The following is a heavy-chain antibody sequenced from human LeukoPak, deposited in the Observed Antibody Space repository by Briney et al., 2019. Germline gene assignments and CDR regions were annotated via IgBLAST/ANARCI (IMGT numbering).Heavy chain of an antibody. CDR3: ARGDYYDSSGYYYFDY. D-gene: IGHD3-22*01. CDR2: IYYSGST. V-gene: IGHV4-61*01. CDR1: GDSVSSGSYY. Sequence: SETLSLTCTVSGDSVSSGSYYWSWIRQPPGKGQEWIGYIYYSGSTNYNPSLKSRVTISVDTSKNQFSLKLSSVTAADTAVYYCARGDYYDSSGYYYFDYWGQGTLVTVSS. J-gene: IGHJ4*02.